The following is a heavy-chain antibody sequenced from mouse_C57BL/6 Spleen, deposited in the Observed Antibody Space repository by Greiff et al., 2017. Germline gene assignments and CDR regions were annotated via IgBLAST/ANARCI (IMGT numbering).Heavy chain of an antibody. D-gene: IGHD2-3*01. CDR3: ARWVGYYGNYAMGY. J-gene: IGHJ4*01. CDR2: IDPSDSYT. Sequence: VQLQQPGAELVMPGASVKLSCKASGYTFTSYWMPWVKQRPGQGLEWIGEIDPSDSYTNYNQKFKGKSTLTVDKSSSTAYMQRRSLTSEDSAVYYCARWVGYYGNYAMGYWGQGTSVTVSS. CDR1: GYTFTSYW. V-gene: IGHV1-69*01.